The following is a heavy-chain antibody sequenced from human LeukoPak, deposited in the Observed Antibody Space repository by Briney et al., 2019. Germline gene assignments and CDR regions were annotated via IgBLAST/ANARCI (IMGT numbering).Heavy chain of an antibody. CDR2: IYSSGTI. Sequence: PSETLSLTCTVSRDSISGYYWSWIRQPPGKGLEWLGYIYSSGTINFNPSLKSRLTMSVDTSKNQFSLKLSSVTAADTAVYYCARHDKGFDYWGQGTLVTVSA. J-gene: IGHJ4*02. V-gene: IGHV4-59*08. CDR1: RDSISGYY. CDR3: ARHDKGFDY. D-gene: IGHD3-22*01.